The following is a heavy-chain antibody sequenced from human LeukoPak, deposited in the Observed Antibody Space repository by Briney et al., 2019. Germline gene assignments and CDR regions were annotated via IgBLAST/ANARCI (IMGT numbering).Heavy chain of an antibody. CDR3: ARDVV. D-gene: IGHD2-15*01. V-gene: IGHV3-53*05. CDR2: IYSGGGT. CDR1: GFTVRNNY. J-gene: IGHJ4*02. Sequence: GGSLRLSCAASGFTVRNNYMSWVRQAPGKGLEWISVIYSGGGTSYADSVKGRFTISRDNSKNTLYLQMSSLSAEDTAVYYCARDVVWGQGALVTVSS.